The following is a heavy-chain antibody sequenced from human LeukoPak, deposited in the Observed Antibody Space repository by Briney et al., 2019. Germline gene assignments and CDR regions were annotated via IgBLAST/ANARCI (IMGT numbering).Heavy chain of an antibody. J-gene: IGHJ4*02. D-gene: IGHD1-14*01. CDR1: GYTFSYHY. V-gene: IGHV1-18*04. CDR3: AREETTVWPPHPYY. CDR2: ISGYNGKT. Sequence: GASVKVSCKTSGYTFSYHYVTWVRQAPGQGLQWMGWISGYNGKTSYARNLEGRVTMTTDTSTTTAYLELRSLTSDDTAIYYCAREETTVWPPHPYYWGQGTLVTVSS.